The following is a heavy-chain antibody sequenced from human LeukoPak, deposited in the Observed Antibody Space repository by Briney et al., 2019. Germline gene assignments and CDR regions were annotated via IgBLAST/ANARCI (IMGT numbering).Heavy chain of an antibody. CDR1: GYTFTTYY. J-gene: IGHJ4*02. CDR3: ARVVPAAISSRHFDY. CDR2: INPSGGTT. V-gene: IGHV1-46*01. Sequence: GASVKVSCKASGYTFTTYYMHWVRQAPGQGLEWMGIINPSGGTTSYAQKFQGRVTMTRDTSTSTVYMELSSLTSEDTAVYYCARVVPAAISSRHFDYWGQGTLVTVSS. D-gene: IGHD2-2*01.